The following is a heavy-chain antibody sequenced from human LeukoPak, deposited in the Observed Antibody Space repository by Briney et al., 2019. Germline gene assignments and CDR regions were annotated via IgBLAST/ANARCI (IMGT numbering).Heavy chain of an antibody. V-gene: IGHV3-30-3*01. D-gene: IGHD6-13*01. CDR3: ARDTISNWASDY. CDR1: GFTFSSYA. J-gene: IGHJ4*02. Sequence: GGSLRLSCAASGFTFSSYAMHWVRQAPGKGLEWVAVISYDGSNKYYADSVKGRFTISRDSAQNYLYLQMTSLRAEDTAFYHCARDTISNWASDYWGQGTLVTVSS. CDR2: ISYDGSNK.